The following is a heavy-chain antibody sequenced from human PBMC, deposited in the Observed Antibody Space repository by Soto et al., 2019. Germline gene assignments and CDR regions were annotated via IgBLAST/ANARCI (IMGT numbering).Heavy chain of an antibody. J-gene: IGHJ4*02. Sequence: ESGGGLVKPGGSLRLSCAASGFTFSSYSMNWVRQAPGTGLEWVSSISSSSSYIYYADSVKGRFTISRDNAKNSLYLQMNSLRAEDTAVYYCARDRRCSGGSCFDYWGQGTLVTVSS. CDR3: ARDRRCSGGSCFDY. CDR1: GFTFSSYS. V-gene: IGHV3-21*01. CDR2: ISSSSSYI. D-gene: IGHD2-15*01.